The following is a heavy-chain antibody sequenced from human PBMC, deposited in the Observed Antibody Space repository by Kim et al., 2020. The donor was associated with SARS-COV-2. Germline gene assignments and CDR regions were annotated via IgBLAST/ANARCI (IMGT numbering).Heavy chain of an antibody. D-gene: IGHD2-15*01. V-gene: IGHV1-2*02. J-gene: IGHJ5*02. CDR2: INPNSGDT. Sequence: ASVKVSCKASGYTFTDYYMHWVRQAPGQGLEWMGWINPNSGDTKYAQKFQGRVTMTRDTSISTAYMEVSRLRSDDTAVYYCARGTVVVARAWFDPWGQGTLVTVSS. CDR1: GYTFTDYY. CDR3: ARGTVVVARAWFDP.